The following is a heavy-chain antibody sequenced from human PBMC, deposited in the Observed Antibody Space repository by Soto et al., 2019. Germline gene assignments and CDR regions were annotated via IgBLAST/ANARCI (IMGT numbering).Heavy chain of an antibody. CDR3: ATIPPFMVRGMGAYHFDY. D-gene: IGHD3-10*01. CDR1: GGSFSGYY. CDR2: INHSGST. J-gene: IGHJ4*02. V-gene: IGHV4-34*01. Sequence: SETLSLTCAVYGGSFSGYYWSWIRQPPGKGLEWIGEINHSGSTNYNPSLKSRVTISVDTSKNQFSLKLSSVTAADTAVYYCATIPPFMVRGMGAYHFDYGGQGTLVPVSS.